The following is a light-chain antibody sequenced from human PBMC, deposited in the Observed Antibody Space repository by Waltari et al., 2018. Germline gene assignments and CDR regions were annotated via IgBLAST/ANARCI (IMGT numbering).Light chain of an antibody. Sequence: EIVLTQSPATLSLSPGERATLSCRAGENINIFLAGYQQKPGQAPRIIISDASNRAAGVPARFSGRWSLTDSPLTISSLEPEDFGVYYCQHRTNWQSLSFGGGTRVEIK. J-gene: IGKJ4*01. CDR2: DAS. CDR1: ENINIF. CDR3: QHRTNWQSLS. V-gene: IGKV3D-11*02.